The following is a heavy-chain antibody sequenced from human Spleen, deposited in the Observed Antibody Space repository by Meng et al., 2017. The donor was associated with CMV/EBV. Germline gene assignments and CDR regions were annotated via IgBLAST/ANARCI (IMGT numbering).Heavy chain of an antibody. V-gene: IGHV1-69*05. Sequence: ERKASGEGHEWKGGKTKEIESAEYEEKKRERVTISTDDSETTAYMEMSSLGAEDTALYFCARGGIGNSGSYYVLDYWGQGTLVTVSS. J-gene: IGHJ4*02. D-gene: IGHD1-26*01. CDR2: KTKEIESA. CDR3: ARGGIGNSGSYYVLDY.